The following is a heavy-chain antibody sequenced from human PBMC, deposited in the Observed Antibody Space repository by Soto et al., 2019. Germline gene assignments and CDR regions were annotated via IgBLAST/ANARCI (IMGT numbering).Heavy chain of an antibody. J-gene: IGHJ4*02. D-gene: IGHD6-6*01. CDR2: ISYDGSNK. CDR3: AKDFLAARRGVVEDY. Sequence: QVQLVESGGGVVQPGRSLRLSCAASGFTFSSYGMHWVRQAPGKGLEWVAVISYDGSNKYYADSVKGQFTISRDNSKNTLYLQMNSLRAEDTAVYYCAKDFLAARRGVVEDYWGQGTLVTVSS. V-gene: IGHV3-30*18. CDR1: GFTFSSYG.